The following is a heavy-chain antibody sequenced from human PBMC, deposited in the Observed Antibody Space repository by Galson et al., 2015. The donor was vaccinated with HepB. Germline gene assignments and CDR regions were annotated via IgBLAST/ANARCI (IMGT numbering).Heavy chain of an antibody. CDR2: IHSGTST. V-gene: IGHV3-53*04. D-gene: IGHD3-22*01. Sequence: SLRLSCAASGFTVSSNYMSWVRQAPGKGLEWVSIIHSGTSTYYADSVRGRFTISRHNFKNTLYLQMNSLRAEDTAVYYCARGPRYYYDSSGPGYFDYWGQGTLVTVSS. CDR3: ARGPRYYYDSSGPGYFDY. CDR1: GFTVSSNY. J-gene: IGHJ4*02.